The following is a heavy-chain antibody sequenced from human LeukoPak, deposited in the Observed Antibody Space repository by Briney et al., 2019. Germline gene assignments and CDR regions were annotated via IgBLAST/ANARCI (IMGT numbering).Heavy chain of an antibody. Sequence: SETLSLTCSVSGGSIRSYYWSWIRQPAGKGLEWIGRIYTSGSTNYNPSLKSRVTMSVDTSKNQSSLQLSSVPAADTAVYYCARDLGVVVPAAIDDWFDPWGQGTLVTVSS. V-gene: IGHV4-4*07. CDR1: GGSIRSYY. D-gene: IGHD2-2*02. CDR2: IYTSGST. CDR3: ARDLGVVVPAAIDDWFDP. J-gene: IGHJ5*02.